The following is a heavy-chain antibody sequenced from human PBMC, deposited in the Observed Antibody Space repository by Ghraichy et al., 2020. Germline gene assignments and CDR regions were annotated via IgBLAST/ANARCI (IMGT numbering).Heavy chain of an antibody. J-gene: IGHJ4*02. D-gene: IGHD3-16*01. CDR3: ARSTSTPWGKYYFDY. CDR1: GGSISSYY. V-gene: IGHV4-59*01. CDR2: IYYSGST. Sequence: SETLSLTCTVSGGSISSYYWSWIRQPPGKGLEWIGYIYYSGSTNYNPSLKSRVTISVDTSKNQFSLKLSSVTAADTAVYYCARSTSTPWGKYYFDYWGQGTLVTVSS.